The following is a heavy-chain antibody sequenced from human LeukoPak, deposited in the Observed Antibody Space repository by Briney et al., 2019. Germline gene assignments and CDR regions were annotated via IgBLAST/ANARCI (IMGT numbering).Heavy chain of an antibody. J-gene: IGHJ4*01. V-gene: IGHV5-51*01. Sequence: GESLKISCKGSGYSYPTYWIGWVRQMPGRGLEWMGIIYPGDSDTRYSTSFQGQVTISVDKSISTAYLQWSSLKASDTAMYYCARAGGPYSNSDYWGQGTLVTVSS. CDR2: IYPGDSDT. CDR3: ARAGGPYSNSDY. CDR1: GYSYPTYW. D-gene: IGHD6-13*01.